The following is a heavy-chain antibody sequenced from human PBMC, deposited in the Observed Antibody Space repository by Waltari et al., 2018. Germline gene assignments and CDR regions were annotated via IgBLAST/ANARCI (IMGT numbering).Heavy chain of an antibody. Sequence: QVQLQESGPGLVKPSQTLSLTCTVSGGSISSGSYYWSWIRQPAGKGLEWIGRIYTSGSTNYNPSLKSRVTISVDTSKNQFSLKLSSVTAADTAVYYCATSSSSSTYYMDVWGKGTTVTVSS. V-gene: IGHV4-61*02. CDR3: ATSSSSSTYYMDV. CDR2: IYTSGST. J-gene: IGHJ6*03. D-gene: IGHD6-6*01. CDR1: GGSISSGSYY.